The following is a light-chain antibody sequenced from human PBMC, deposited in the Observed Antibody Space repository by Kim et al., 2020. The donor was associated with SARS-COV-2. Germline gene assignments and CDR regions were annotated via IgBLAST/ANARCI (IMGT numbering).Light chain of an antibody. CDR3: QAWDSSTKGV. J-gene: IGLJ3*02. CDR2: QDT. Sequence: SYELTQPPSVSVSPGQTASITCSGDKLGDKYVCWYQQKPGQSPVLVIYQDTKRPSGISERFSGSNSGKTATLTISGTQAMDEADYYCQAWDSSTKGVFGGGTKVTVL. V-gene: IGLV3-1*01. CDR1: KLGDKY.